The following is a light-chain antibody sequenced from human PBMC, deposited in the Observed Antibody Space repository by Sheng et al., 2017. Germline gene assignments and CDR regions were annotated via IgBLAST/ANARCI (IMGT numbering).Light chain of an antibody. CDR2: GAS. Sequence: EIVLTQSPATLSLSPGERATLSCRASQSVSTYLAWYQQKPGQSPRLLIYGASNRASGIPARFSGSGSGTDFTLTIDRLEPEDFAVYCCQHYGDSPGTFGQGTKVE. CDR1: QSVSTY. CDR3: QHYGDSPGT. V-gene: IGKV3-11*01. J-gene: IGKJ1*01.